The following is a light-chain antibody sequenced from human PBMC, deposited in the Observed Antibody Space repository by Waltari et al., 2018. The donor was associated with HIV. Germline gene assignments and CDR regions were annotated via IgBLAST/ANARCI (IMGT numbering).Light chain of an antibody. V-gene: IGLV3-1*01. CDR2: QDS. CDR1: KLGDQY. CDR3: QAWDSSTAV. Sequence: SYELTQPPSVSVSPGLTASITCSGDKLGDQYACWYQQKPGQSPVLVIYQDSKRPSGIPERFSGSNSGNTATLTISGTQAMDEADYYCQAWDSSTAVFGGGTKLTVL. J-gene: IGLJ2*01.